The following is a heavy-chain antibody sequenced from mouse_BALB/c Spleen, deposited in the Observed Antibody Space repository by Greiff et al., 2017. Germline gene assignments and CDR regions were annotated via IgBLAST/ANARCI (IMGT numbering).Heavy chain of an antibody. Sequence: EVQLVESGGDLVKPGGSLKLSCAASGFTFSSYGMSWVRQTPDKRLEWVATISSGGSYTYYPDSVKGRFTISRDNAKNTLYLQMSSLKSEDTAMYYCARHTAQRTGTYWGQGTTLTVSS. CDR3: ARHTAQRTGTY. D-gene: IGHD4-1*01. V-gene: IGHV5-6*01. CDR1: GFTFSSYG. J-gene: IGHJ2*01. CDR2: ISSGGSYT.